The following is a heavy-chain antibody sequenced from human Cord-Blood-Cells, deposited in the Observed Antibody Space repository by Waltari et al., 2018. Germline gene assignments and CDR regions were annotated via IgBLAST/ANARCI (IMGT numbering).Heavy chain of an antibody. V-gene: IGHV1-46*01. CDR1: GYTFTSYY. Sequence: QVQLVQSGAEVKKPGASVKVSCKASGYTFTSYYMHWVRQAPGQGLEWIGIINPSGGSTSYAQKFQGRVTMTRDTSTSTVYMELSSLRSEDTAVYYWARGVGRSGSYYYYYGMDVWGQGTTVTVSS. CDR2: INPSGGST. J-gene: IGHJ6*02. D-gene: IGHD1-26*01. CDR3: ARGVGRSGSYYYYYGMDV.